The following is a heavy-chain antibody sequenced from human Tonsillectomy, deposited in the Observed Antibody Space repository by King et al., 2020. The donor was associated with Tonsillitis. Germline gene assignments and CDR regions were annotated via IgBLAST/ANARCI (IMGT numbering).Heavy chain of an antibody. D-gene: IGHD4-17*01. V-gene: IGHV4-34*01. Sequence: VQLQQWGAGLLKPSETQSLTCAVYGGSFSGYYWSWIRQPPGKGLEWIGEINHGGSTNYNPSLKSRVTISVDTSKSQFSLKLNSVTAADTAVYYCARAFSVTRLDWGRGTLVTVSS. CDR3: ARAFSVTRLD. CDR2: INHGGST. CDR1: GGSFSGYY. J-gene: IGHJ4*02.